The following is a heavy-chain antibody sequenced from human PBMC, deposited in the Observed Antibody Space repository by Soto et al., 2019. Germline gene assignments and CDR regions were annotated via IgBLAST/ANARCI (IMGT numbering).Heavy chain of an antibody. V-gene: IGHV3-30*18. J-gene: IGHJ4*02. CDR1: GFMFNSHV. CDR3: VKDLSGSWTFDY. D-gene: IGHD1-26*01. Sequence: QVQLVESGGGVVQPGRSLRLSCAASGFMFNSHVMHWVRQAPGKGLEWVARISPDGSKQYYADSVKGRLSVSRDNSKKTLDLQKTSLRTEDTAVNYCVKDLSGSWTFDYWGQGALVTVSS. CDR2: ISPDGSKQ.